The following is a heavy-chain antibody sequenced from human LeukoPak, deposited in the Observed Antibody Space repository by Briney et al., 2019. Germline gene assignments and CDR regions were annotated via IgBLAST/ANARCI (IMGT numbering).Heavy chain of an antibody. Sequence: GASVKVSCKASGGTFSSYTISWVRQAPGQGLEWMGRIIPILGIANYAQKFQGRVTITTDESTSTAYMELSSLRSEDTAVYYCASRYCSGGSCWLYYFDYWGQGTLVTVSS. CDR3: ASRYCSGGSCWLYYFDY. CDR1: GGTFSSYT. D-gene: IGHD2-15*01. J-gene: IGHJ4*02. CDR2: IIPILGIA. V-gene: IGHV1-69*02.